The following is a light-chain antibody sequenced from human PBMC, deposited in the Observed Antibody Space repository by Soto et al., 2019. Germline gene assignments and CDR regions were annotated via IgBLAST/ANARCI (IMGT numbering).Light chain of an antibody. Sequence: EIVLTQSPATLSLSPGERATLSCRASQSVSSYLAWYQQKPGQAPRLLIYAASNRATGIPARFSGSGSGTDFTLTISSLEPEDFAVYYCQQRSNRLTFGGGTKVDIK. CDR2: AAS. CDR3: QQRSNRLT. V-gene: IGKV3-11*01. CDR1: QSVSSY. J-gene: IGKJ4*01.